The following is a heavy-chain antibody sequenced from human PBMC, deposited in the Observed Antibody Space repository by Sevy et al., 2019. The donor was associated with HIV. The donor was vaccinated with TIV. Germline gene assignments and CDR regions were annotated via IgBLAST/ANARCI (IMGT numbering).Heavy chain of an antibody. CDR2: ISDSGVDK. D-gene: IGHD6-13*01. V-gene: IGHV3-21*01. CDR1: GFTFSLYA. J-gene: IGHJ6*02. Sequence: GGSLRLSCAASGFTFSLYAMNWVRQAPGKGLEWVSSISDSGVDKYYADSMKGRFTISRDNAKNSLYLQINSLRVEDTAVYFCARHFGAVGNVYYYYYGMDVWGQGTTVTVSS. CDR3: ARHFGAVGNVYYYYYGMDV.